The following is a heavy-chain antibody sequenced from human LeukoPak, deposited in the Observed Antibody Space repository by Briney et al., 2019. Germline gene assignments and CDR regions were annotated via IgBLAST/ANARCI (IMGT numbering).Heavy chain of an antibody. J-gene: IGHJ4*02. Sequence: GGSLRLSCAASGFTFSSYSMNWVRQAPGKGLEWVSSTSSSSSYIYYADSVKGRFTISRDNAKNSLYLQMNSLRAEDTAVYYCAKDRSARITMIVVVAFDYWGQGTLVTVSS. D-gene: IGHD3-22*01. CDR1: GFTFSSYS. CDR2: TSSSSSYI. CDR3: AKDRSARITMIVVVAFDY. V-gene: IGHV3-21*04.